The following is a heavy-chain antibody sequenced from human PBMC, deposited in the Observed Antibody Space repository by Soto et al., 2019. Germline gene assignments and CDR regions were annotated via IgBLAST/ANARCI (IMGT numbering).Heavy chain of an antibody. V-gene: IGHV1-69*12. D-gene: IGHD3-22*01. Sequence: QVKLVQSGAEVKKPGSSVKVSCKASGATFSSYAISWVRQAPGQGLEWMGEIIPIFGTANYAQKFQGRVTITADESTSTAYMELSSLRSEDTAVYYCARDRGPSSGYYPYWFDPWGQGTLVTVSS. J-gene: IGHJ5*02. CDR3: ARDRGPSSGYYPYWFDP. CDR2: IIPIFGTA. CDR1: GATFSSYA.